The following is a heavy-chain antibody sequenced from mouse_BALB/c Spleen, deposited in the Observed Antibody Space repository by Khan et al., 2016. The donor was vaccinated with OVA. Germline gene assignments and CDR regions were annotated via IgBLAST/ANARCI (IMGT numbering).Heavy chain of an antibody. CDR2: ISSDSNTI. CDR3: TTAYYCGYCFDD. CDR1: GFTFTSYG. J-gene: IGHJ2*01. V-gene: IGHV5-17*02. D-gene: IGHD1-1*01. Sequence: EVELVESGGGLVQSGGSRKLSCAASGFTFTSYGMHWIRHAPEKGLECVAYISSDSNTIYYADTVKGRFTISRDNPKNTLFLQMTGLRSVDTAMYYCTTAYYCGYCFDDCGQGTTLTDAS.